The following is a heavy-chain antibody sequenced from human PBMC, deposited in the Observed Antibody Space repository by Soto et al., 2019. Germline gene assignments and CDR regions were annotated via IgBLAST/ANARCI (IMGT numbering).Heavy chain of an antibody. V-gene: IGHV3-33*01. D-gene: IGHD3-3*01. Sequence: GGSLRLSCAASGFTFSSYGMHWVRQAPGKGLEWVAVIWYDGSNKYYADSVKGRFTISRDNSKNTLYLQMNSLRAEDTAVYYCAGGASKYYDFWSGPQGYYYYGMDVWGQGTTVTVSS. CDR2: IWYDGSNK. CDR3: AGGASKYYDFWSGPQGYYYYGMDV. CDR1: GFTFSSYG. J-gene: IGHJ6*02.